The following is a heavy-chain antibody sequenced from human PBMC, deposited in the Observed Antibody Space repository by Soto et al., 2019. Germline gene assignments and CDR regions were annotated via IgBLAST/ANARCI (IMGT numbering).Heavy chain of an antibody. CDR2: IYPADSDT. V-gene: IGHV5-51*01. Sequence: PGESLKISCNASGYRFTNYWIGWVRQRPGKGLEWMGFIYPADSDTRYSPSSQGQVTFSVDTSTATAFLQWNSLKASDTAMYFCATGILGFYFDSWGQGTQVTVSS. CDR1: GYRFTNYW. J-gene: IGHJ4*02. CDR3: ATGILGFYFDS.